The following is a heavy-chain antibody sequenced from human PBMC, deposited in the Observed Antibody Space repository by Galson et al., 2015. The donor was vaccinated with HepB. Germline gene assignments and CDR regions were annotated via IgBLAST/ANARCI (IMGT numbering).Heavy chain of an antibody. CDR3: ARDVGDGYNFDYLYYVMDV. V-gene: IGHV3-30-3*01. J-gene: IGHJ6*02. D-gene: IGHD5-24*01. CDR1: GFTFSSYA. Sequence: SLRLSCAASGFTFSSYAMHWVRQAPGKGLEWVTVVSFDGGHKFYADSVKGRFTISRDNSKNTLYLQMNSLRAEDTAVYYCARDVGDGYNFDYLYYVMDVWGQGTTVTVSS. CDR2: VSFDGGHK.